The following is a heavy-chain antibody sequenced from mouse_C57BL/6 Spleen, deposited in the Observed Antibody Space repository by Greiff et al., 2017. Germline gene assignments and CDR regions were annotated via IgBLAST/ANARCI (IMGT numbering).Heavy chain of an antibody. D-gene: IGHD2-4*01. CDR3: ASIYYDYDGDYYAMDY. J-gene: IGHJ4*01. V-gene: IGHV1-22*01. CDR2: INPNNGGT. Sequence: DVQLQESGPELVKPGASVKMSCKASGYTFTDYNMHWVKQSHGKSLEWIGYINPNNGGTSYNQKFKGKATLTVNKSSSTAYMELRSLTSEDSAVYYCASIYYDYDGDYYAMDYWGQGTSVTVSS. CDR1: GYTFTDYN.